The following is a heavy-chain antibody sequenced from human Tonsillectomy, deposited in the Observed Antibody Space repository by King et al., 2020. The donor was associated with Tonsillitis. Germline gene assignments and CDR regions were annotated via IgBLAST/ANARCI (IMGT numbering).Heavy chain of an antibody. Sequence: VQLVESGGGLVKPGGSLRLSCAASGFIFSSYSMNWVRQAPGKGLEWVSSISSSSSYIYYADSVKGRFTISRDNAKNSLYLQMNSLRAEDTAVYYCASGDDILTGYYYYGMDVWGQGTTLTVSS. V-gene: IGHV3-21*01. CDR1: GFIFSSYS. J-gene: IGHJ6*02. CDR2: ISSSSSYI. D-gene: IGHD3-9*01. CDR3: ASGDDILTGYYYYGMDV.